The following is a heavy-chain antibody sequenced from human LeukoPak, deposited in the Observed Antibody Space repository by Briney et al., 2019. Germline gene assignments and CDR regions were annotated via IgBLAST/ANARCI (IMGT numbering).Heavy chain of an antibody. CDR3: ARISMISNYYYDYMDV. Sequence: PGGSLSLSCAASGFTVSSNYMSWVRQAPGKGLEWVSVIYSGGSTYYADSVKGRFTISRDNSKNTLYLHMNSLRAEDTAVYYCARISMISNYYYDYMDVWGKGTTVTVSS. J-gene: IGHJ6*03. CDR1: GFTVSSNY. CDR2: IYSGGST. V-gene: IGHV3-53*01. D-gene: IGHD3/OR15-3a*01.